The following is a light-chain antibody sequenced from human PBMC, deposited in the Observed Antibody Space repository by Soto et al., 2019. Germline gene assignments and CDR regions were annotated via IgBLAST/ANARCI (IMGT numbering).Light chain of an antibody. J-gene: IGKJ1*01. V-gene: IGKV3-20*01. CDR3: QQYGSSPWT. CDR2: DAS. CDR1: QSISSY. Sequence: EIVMTQSPATLSLSPGERVTLSCRASQSISSYLAWYQQKPGRAPRLLIYDASNRATGIPDRFSASGSGTDFTLSSSRLEPEDFAVYFCQQYGSSPWTFGQGTKVDIK.